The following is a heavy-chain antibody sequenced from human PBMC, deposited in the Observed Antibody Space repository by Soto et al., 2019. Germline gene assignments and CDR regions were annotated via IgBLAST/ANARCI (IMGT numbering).Heavy chain of an antibody. CDR3: TRDRGWQTIDY. CDR2: INNDGSET. J-gene: IGHJ4*02. D-gene: IGHD3-10*01. CDR1: GFTFANYW. V-gene: IGHV3-7*03. Sequence: EVHLAESGGGLVQPGGSLRLSCAASGFTFANYWMTWVRQAPGKEPERVANINNDGSETYYVDSVKGRFIISRDNTKNSLYLQMNNLRAEDTAVFYCTRDRGWQTIDYWGQGTLVTVSS.